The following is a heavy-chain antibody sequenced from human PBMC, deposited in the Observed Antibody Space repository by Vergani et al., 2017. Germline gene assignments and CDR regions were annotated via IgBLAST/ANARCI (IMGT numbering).Heavy chain of an antibody. J-gene: IGHJ4*02. Sequence: QVQLVQSGAEVKKPGASVKVSCKASGYTFTSYGISWVRQAPGQGLEWMGWISAYNGNTNYAQKRQGRVTVTTDTSTSTAYMELRSLRSDDTAVYYCARIGKANDSSGYCLDYWGQGTLVTVSS. CDR1: GYTFTSYG. D-gene: IGHD3-22*01. CDR2: ISAYNGNT. V-gene: IGHV1-18*04. CDR3: ARIGKANDSSGYCLDY.